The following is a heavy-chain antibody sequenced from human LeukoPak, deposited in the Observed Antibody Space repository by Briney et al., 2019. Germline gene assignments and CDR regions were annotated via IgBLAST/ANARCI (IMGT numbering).Heavy chain of an antibody. CDR3: AREAAVETH. V-gene: IGHV3-21*01. CDR2: ISSGSTYI. D-gene: IGHD5-24*01. CDR1: GFTFSSSS. J-gene: IGHJ4*02. Sequence: GGSLRLSCAASGFTFSSSSINWVRQAPGKGLEWVSYISSGSTYIYYADSVKDRFTISRDNAKNSLYLQMNNLRVEDTAVYYCAREAAVETHWGQGTLVTVSS.